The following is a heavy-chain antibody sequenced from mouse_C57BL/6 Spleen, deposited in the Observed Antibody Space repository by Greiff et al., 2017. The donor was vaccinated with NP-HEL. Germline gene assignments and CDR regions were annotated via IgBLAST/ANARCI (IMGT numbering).Heavy chain of an antibody. D-gene: IGHD1-1*01. CDR3: ASENGSSYVGFAY. V-gene: IGHV1-81*01. CDR2: IYPRSGNT. J-gene: IGHJ3*01. CDR1: GYTFTSYG. Sequence: QVQLQQSGAELARPGASVKLSCKASGYTFTSYGISWVKQRTGQGLEWIGEIYPRSGNTYYNEKFKGKATLTADKSSSTAYMELRSLTSEDSAVYFCASENGSSYVGFAYWGQGTLVTVSA.